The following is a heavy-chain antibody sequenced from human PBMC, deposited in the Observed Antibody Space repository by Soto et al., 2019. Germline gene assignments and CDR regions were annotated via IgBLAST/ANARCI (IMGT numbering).Heavy chain of an antibody. Sequence: GGSLRLSCAASGFTFSSYWMSWVRQAPGKGLEWVANIKQDGSEKYYVDSVKGRFTISRDNAKNSLYLQMNSLRAEDTAVYYCARVDHYYDSSGYGWFDPWGQGTLVTVS. J-gene: IGHJ5*02. V-gene: IGHV3-7*01. D-gene: IGHD3-22*01. CDR1: GFTFSSYW. CDR2: IKQDGSEK. CDR3: ARVDHYYDSSGYGWFDP.